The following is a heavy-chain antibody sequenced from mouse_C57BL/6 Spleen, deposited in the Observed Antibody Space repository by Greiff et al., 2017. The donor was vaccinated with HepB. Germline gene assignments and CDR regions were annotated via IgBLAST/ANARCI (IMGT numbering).Heavy chain of an antibody. V-gene: IGHV1-64*01. D-gene: IGHD3-2*02. CDR2: IHPNSGST. CDR3: ARSSSGGYAMDY. CDR1: GYTFTSYW. J-gene: IGHJ4*01. Sequence: QVQLKQPGAELVKPGASVKLSCKASGYTFTSYWMHWVKQRPGQGLEWIGMIHPNSGSTNYNEKFKSKATLTVDKSSSTAYMQLSSLTSEDSAVYYCARSSSGGYAMDYWGQGTSVTVSS.